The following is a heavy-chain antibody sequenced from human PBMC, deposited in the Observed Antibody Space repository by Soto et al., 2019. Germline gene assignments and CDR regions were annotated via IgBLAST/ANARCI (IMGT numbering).Heavy chain of an antibody. V-gene: IGHV3-30*18. CDR2: ISHDVSKR. J-gene: IGHJ4*01. Sequence: GGSLRLSCEVSGFTFSDFGLDWVRQAPGKGLEWVAIISHDVSKRFYADSVKGRFTISRDNSKNTLYLQMSSLRPEDTALYYCAKTATYVDGYDNTGYSSEDYWGHGTLVTVSS. CDR1: GFTFSDFG. D-gene: IGHD3-22*01. CDR3: AKTATYVDGYDNTGYSSEDY.